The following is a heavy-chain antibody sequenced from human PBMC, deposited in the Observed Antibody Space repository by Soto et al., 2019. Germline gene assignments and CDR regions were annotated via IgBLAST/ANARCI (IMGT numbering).Heavy chain of an antibody. J-gene: IGHJ4*02. CDR3: ARTSPRGVRLH. D-gene: IGHD2-8*01. CDR1: GSSVSSGSYY. Sequence: QVQLQESGPGLVKPSETLSLTCSVSGSSVSSGSYYWNWIRQPPGKELEWIGYIYYTGSTIYNSSLKSRVTISVDTSKNQFSLKLSSVTAADTALYYCARTSPRGVRLHWGQGTLVTVSS. V-gene: IGHV4-61*01. CDR2: IYYTGST.